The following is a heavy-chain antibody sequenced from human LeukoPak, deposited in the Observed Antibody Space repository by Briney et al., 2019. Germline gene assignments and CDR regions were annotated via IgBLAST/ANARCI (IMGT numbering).Heavy chain of an antibody. Sequence: PGGSLRLSCAASGFTFTSYWMSWVRQAPGKGLEGGAFIRYDGSNKYYADSVKGRFTISRDNSKNTLYLQMNSLRAEDTAVYYCASTGKGRLLWGQGTLVTVSS. D-gene: IGHD2-8*02. CDR2: IRYDGSNK. J-gene: IGHJ4*02. CDR1: GFTFTSYW. V-gene: IGHV3-30*02. CDR3: ASTGKGRLL.